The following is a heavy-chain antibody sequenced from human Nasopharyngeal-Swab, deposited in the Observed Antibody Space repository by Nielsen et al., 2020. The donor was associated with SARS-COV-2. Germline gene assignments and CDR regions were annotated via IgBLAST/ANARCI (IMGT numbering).Heavy chain of an antibody. D-gene: IGHD3-10*01. J-gene: IGHJ6*02. CDR3: AKDTFHYYGDYYGMDV. V-gene: IGHV3-9*02. Sequence: GGSLRPSCAASGSTSDDYAMHWVRHAPGKGLEWVAGISWNSGSIGYADSVKGRFTISRNNAKNSLYLQMNSLRAEDTALYYCAKDTFHYYGDYYGMDVWGQGTTVTVSS. CDR1: GSTSDDYA. CDR2: ISWNSGSI.